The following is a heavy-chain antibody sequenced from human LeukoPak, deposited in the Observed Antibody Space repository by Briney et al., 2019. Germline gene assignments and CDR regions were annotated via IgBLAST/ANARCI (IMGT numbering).Heavy chain of an antibody. CDR1: GFTFSSYW. D-gene: IGHD6-19*01. Sequence: PGGSLGLSCAASGFTFSSYWVSWVRQAPGKGLEWVANIKQDGSEKYYVDSVKGRFTISRDNAKNSLFLQMNSLRAEDTALYYCTRDGSDMGDYWGLGILVTVSS. V-gene: IGHV3-7*03. J-gene: IGHJ4*02. CDR2: IKQDGSEK. CDR3: TRDGSDMGDY.